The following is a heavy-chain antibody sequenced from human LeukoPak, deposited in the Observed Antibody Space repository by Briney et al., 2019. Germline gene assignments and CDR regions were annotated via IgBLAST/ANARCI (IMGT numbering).Heavy chain of an antibody. CDR3: AKDKNDYGDYYYMDV. V-gene: IGHV3-30*02. J-gene: IGHJ6*03. Sequence: PGGSLRLSCAASGFTFSSYGMHWVRQAPGKGLEWGAFIRHDGNHKNCADSVKGRFTISRDNSKNTLSLQMNSLRAEDTAVYYCAKDKNDYGDYYYMDVWGKGTTVTVSS. CDR1: GFTFSSYG. D-gene: IGHD4-17*01. CDR2: IRHDGNHK.